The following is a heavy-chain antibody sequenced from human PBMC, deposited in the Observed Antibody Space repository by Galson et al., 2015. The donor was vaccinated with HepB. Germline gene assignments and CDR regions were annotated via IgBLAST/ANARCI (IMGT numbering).Heavy chain of an antibody. J-gene: IGHJ6*03. CDR1: GYTFTSYG. CDR2: ISAYNGNT. CDR3: ARDRPRYCSSTSCYNLDYYYYYMDV. D-gene: IGHD2-2*02. V-gene: IGHV1-18*01. Sequence: QSGAEVKKPGESLKISCKASGYTFTSYGISWVRQAPGQGIEWMGWISAYNGNTNYAQKLQGRVTMTTDTSASTAYMELRSLRSDDTAVYYCARDRPRYCSSTSCYNLDYYYYYMDVWGKGTTVTVSS.